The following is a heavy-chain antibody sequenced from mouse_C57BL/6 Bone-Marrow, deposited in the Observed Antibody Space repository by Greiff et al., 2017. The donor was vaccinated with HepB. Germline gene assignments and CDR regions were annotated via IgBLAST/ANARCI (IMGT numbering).Heavy chain of an antibody. CDR1: GYTFTNYW. J-gene: IGHJ2*01. V-gene: IGHV1-63*01. CDR2: IYPGGGYT. Sequence: QVQLKESGAELVRPGTSVKMSCKASGYTFTNYWIGWAKQRPGHGLEWIGDIYPGGGYTNYNEKFKGKATLTADKSSSTAYMQFSSLTSEDSAIYYCASRNYYGSSYDYWGQGTTLTVSS. D-gene: IGHD1-1*01. CDR3: ASRNYYGSSYDY.